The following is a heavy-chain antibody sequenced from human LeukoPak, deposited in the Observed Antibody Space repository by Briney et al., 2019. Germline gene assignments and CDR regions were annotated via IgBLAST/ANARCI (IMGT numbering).Heavy chain of an antibody. CDR1: GGSITTTNW. J-gene: IGHJ4*02. CDR3: TRESGAFSPFGF. D-gene: IGHD1-26*01. V-gene: IGHV4-4*02. CDR2: VHLSGAT. Sequence: SGTLSLTCAVSGGSITTTNWWSWVRQPPGKGLEWIGEVHLSGATNYNLSLESRVSMSIDKSKNHLSLEVTTVTAADTAIYYCTRESGAFSPFGFWGQGTLVTVSS.